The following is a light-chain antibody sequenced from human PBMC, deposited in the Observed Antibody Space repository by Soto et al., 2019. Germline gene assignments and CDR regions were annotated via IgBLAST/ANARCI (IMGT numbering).Light chain of an antibody. V-gene: IGLV2-11*01. CDR2: DVT. J-gene: IGLJ1*01. Sequence: QSVLTQPRSVSGSPGQSVTISCTGTSSDVGRYDYVSWYQQYPGEAPQLISYDVTERPSGVPDRFSGSKSGNTASLTISGLRAEDEAAYSCCSFAGSYSYVFGRGTKVTVL. CDR3: CSFAGSYSYV. CDR1: SSDVGRYDY.